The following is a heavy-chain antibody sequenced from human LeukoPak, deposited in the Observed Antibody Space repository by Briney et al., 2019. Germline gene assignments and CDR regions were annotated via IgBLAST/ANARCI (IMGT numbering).Heavy chain of an antibody. CDR1: GFTFSDYS. D-gene: IGHD1-1*01. CDR2: ISSSGSVI. CDR3: ARANEKYNWNDDEGLCFDY. Sequence: GGSLRLSCAASGFTFSDYSMNWVRQAPGRGREWVSYISSSGSVIYYADSVKGRFTISRDNAKNSLYLQMNSLRAEDTAVYYCARANEKYNWNDDEGLCFDYWGQGTLVTVSS. J-gene: IGHJ4*02. V-gene: IGHV3-48*04.